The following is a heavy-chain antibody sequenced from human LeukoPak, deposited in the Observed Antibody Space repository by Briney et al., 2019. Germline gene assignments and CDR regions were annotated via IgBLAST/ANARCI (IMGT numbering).Heavy chain of an antibody. Sequence: GGSLRLSCAASGFTFSSYAISWGCQAPRQGMERVSAISGSGGSTYYADSVKGRFTIARDNSKNTLYLQMNSLGAEDTAVYYCAKKRFGEGYYFGYWGQGTLVTVSS. V-gene: IGHV3-23*01. D-gene: IGHD3-10*01. CDR3: AKKRFGEGYYFGY. CDR1: GFTFSSYA. J-gene: IGHJ4*02. CDR2: ISGSGGST.